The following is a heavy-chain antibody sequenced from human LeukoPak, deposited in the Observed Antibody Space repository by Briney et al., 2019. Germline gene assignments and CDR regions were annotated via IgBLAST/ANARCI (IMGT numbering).Heavy chain of an antibody. CDR3: AKDPTGGNSGANYFDY. D-gene: IGHD4-23*01. CDR1: GFTVSSNY. J-gene: IGHJ4*02. Sequence: GGSLRLSCAASGFTVSSNYMSWVRQAPGEGLEWVSTISGSGTVTYYADSVKGRFTISRDNSKNTLYLQMNSLRAEDTAVYYCAKDPTGGNSGANYFDYWGQGTLVTVSS. V-gene: IGHV3-53*05. CDR2: ISGSGTVT.